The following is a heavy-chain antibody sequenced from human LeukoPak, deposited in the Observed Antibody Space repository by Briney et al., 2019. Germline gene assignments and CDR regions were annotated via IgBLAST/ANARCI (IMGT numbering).Heavy chain of an antibody. CDR3: ARGDFWSGDYTDAFDI. Sequence: PGGSLRLSCAASGFTFSSYWMSWVRQAPGKGLEWVANIKPDGSEKYCVDSVKGRFTISRDNAKNALYLQMNRLRAGDTAVYYCARGDFWSGDYTDAFDIWGQGTMVTVSS. V-gene: IGHV3-7*04. CDR1: GFTFSSYW. CDR2: IKPDGSEK. D-gene: IGHD3-3*01. J-gene: IGHJ3*02.